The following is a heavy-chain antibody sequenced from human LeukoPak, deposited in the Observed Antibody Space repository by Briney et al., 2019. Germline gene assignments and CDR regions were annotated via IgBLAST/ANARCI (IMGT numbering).Heavy chain of an antibody. CDR2: IYYSGST. J-gene: IGHJ4*02. CDR3: AREVPIVRGLRWDY. Sequence: PSETLSLTCTVSGGSISYYYWNWVRQPPGKGLEWIGYIYYSGSTNCNPSLKSRVTISIDTSKNQFSLKLRSVTAADTAVYYCAREVPIVRGLRWDYWGQGTLVTVSS. V-gene: IGHV4-59*01. CDR1: GGSISYYY. D-gene: IGHD3-10*01.